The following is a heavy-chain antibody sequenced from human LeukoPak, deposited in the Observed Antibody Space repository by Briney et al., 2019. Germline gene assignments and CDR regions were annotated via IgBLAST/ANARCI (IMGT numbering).Heavy chain of an antibody. Sequence: PSETLSLTCTVSGDSIRDNYWSWIRQPPGKGLEWIGVIYNSGSTNYNASLKSRVTISVDTSKNQFSLKLNSVTHADTAVYYCARLVGAATDPFDYWGQGTLVTVSS. CDR2: IYNSGST. V-gene: IGHV4-59*01. D-gene: IGHD1-26*01. CDR1: GDSIRDNY. J-gene: IGHJ4*02. CDR3: ARLVGAATDPFDY.